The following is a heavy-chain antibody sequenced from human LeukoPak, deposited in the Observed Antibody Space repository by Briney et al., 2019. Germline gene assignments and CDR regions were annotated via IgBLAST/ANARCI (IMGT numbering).Heavy chain of an antibody. V-gene: IGHV1-2*02. CDR2: INPNSGGT. D-gene: IGHD3-22*01. J-gene: IGHJ4*02. Sequence: GGSVKVSCKASGYTFTGYYMHWGRQGPGQGLEWMGWINPNSGGTNYAQKFQGRVTMTRDTPISTAYMELTSLRSDDTAVYYCARAEVIDYWGQGTLVIVSS. CDR1: GYTFTGYY. CDR3: ARAEVIDY.